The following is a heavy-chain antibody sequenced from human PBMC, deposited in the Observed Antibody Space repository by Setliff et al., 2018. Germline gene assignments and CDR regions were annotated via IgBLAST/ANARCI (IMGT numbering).Heavy chain of an antibody. V-gene: IGHV1-18*01. CDR2: ISVYNGDT. CDR1: GYTFRNYA. Sequence: ASVKVSCKASGYTFRNYAFAWVRQAPGQGLEWVGWISVYNGDTNYAQKFQGRVTLTTDTSTSTAYLELRSLTSDDSAFYYCARAPPLEVVTIRTNSLFTYWGQGTLVTVSS. CDR3: ARAPPLEVVTIRTNSLFTY. D-gene: IGHD5-12*01. J-gene: IGHJ4*02.